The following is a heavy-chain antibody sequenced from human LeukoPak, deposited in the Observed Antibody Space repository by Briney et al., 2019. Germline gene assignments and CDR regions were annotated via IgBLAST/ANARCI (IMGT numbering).Heavy chain of an antibody. CDR1: GGSVRSGSHY. J-gene: IGHJ4*02. Sequence: SETLSLTCTVSGGSVRSGSHYWSWIRQPPGKGLEWIGYIYYSGSTNYNPSLKSRVTISVDTSKNQFSLKLSSVIAADTAVYYCARGSMVGGRDYWGQGTLVTVSS. D-gene: IGHD2/OR15-2a*01. V-gene: IGHV4-61*01. CDR2: IYYSGST. CDR3: ARGSMVGGRDY.